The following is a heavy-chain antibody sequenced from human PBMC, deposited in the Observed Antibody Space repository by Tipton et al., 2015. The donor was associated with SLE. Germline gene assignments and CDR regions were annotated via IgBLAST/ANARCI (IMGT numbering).Heavy chain of an antibody. CDR1: GYSFTSYG. V-gene: IGHV1-18*04. CDR3: ARDSIAAARSEDY. J-gene: IGHJ4*02. CDR2: ISAYNGNT. D-gene: IGHD6-13*01. Sequence: QLVQSGAEMKKPGESLKISCKGSGYSFTSYGISWVRQAPGQGLEWMGWISAYNGNTNYAQKLQGRVTMTTDTSTSTAYMELRSLRSDDTAVYYCARDSIAAARSEDYWGQGTLVTVSS.